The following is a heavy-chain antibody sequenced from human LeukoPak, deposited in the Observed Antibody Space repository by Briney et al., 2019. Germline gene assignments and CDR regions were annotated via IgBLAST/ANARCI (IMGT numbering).Heavy chain of an antibody. Sequence: ASVKVSCKASGGAFSSYAISWVRQAPGQGLEWMGRIIPILGIANYAQKFQGRVTITTDESTSTAYMELSSLRSEDTAVYYCASDFGGSGSYIDYWGQGTLVTVSS. CDR1: GGAFSSYA. V-gene: IGHV1-69*04. D-gene: IGHD3-10*01. CDR3: ASDFGGSGSYIDY. J-gene: IGHJ4*02. CDR2: IIPILGIA.